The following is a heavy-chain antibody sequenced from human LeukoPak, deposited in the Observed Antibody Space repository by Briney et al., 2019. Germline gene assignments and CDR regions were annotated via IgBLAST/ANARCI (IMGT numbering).Heavy chain of an antibody. Sequence: ASVKVSCKASGYTFTGYYMHWVRQAPGQGLEWMGWINPNSGGTNYAQKFQGRVTMTRDTSISTAYMELSRLRSDDTAVYYCARAYDSWSGSFDYWGQGTLVTVSS. J-gene: IGHJ4*02. CDR2: INPNSGGT. V-gene: IGHV1-2*02. D-gene: IGHD3-3*01. CDR1: GYTFTGYY. CDR3: ARAYDSWSGSFDY.